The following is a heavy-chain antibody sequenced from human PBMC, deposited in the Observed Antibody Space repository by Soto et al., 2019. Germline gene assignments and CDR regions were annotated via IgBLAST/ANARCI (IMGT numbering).Heavy chain of an antibody. J-gene: IGHJ4*02. Sequence: GESLKISCKGSGYSFTSYWIGWVRQMPGKGLEWMGIIYPGDSDTRYSPSFQGQVTISADKSISTAYLQWSSLKASDTAMYYCARQGEHYDFWSGYSYDYWGQGTLVTVSS. D-gene: IGHD3-3*01. CDR2: IYPGDSDT. CDR3: ARQGEHYDFWSGYSYDY. V-gene: IGHV5-51*01. CDR1: GYSFTSYW.